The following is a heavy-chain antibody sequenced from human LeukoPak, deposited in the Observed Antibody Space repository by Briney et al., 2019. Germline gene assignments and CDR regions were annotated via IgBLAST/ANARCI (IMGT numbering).Heavy chain of an antibody. D-gene: IGHD3-10*01. V-gene: IGHV4-59*01. CDR1: GGSISSYY. CDR3: ARVGYFGSGNYYNDRGAFVY. Sequence: SETLSLTCTVSGGSISSYYWSWIRQPPGKGLEWIAYIYYTGSTNYNPSLKSRVTISVDTSKNQFSLKLSSVTAADTAVYYCARVGYFGSGNYYNDRGAFVYWGQGTLVTVSS. CDR2: IYYTGST. J-gene: IGHJ4*02.